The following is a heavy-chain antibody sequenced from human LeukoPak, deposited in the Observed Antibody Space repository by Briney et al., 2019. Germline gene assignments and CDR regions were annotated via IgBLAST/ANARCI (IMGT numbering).Heavy chain of an antibody. CDR3: ARVRVTGYSNFAY. Sequence: PGRSLRLSCAASGFTFSSYGMHWVRQAPGKGLEWVSVIYHSGNTDYADSVKGRFTISRDNSKNTVYLQMSSLRAEDTAVYYCARVRVTGYSNFAYWGQGTLVTVSS. J-gene: IGHJ4*02. CDR1: GFTFSSYG. D-gene: IGHD3-9*01. V-gene: IGHV3-53*01. CDR2: IYHSGNT.